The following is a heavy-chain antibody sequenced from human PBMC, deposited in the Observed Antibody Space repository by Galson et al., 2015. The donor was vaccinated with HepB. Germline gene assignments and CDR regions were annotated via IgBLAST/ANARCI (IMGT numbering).Heavy chain of an antibody. V-gene: IGHV1-69*13. Sequence: SVKVSCKASGGTFSSDANSWVRQAPGQGLEWMGGIIPIFGPANYAQKLQGRVTIPADESTSTAYMELSSLISEDTAVYYCASWYPGYGETPHFGGNDFDIWGQGTMVTVSS. D-gene: IGHD4-17*01. CDR3: ASWYPGYGETPHFGGNDFDI. CDR1: GGTFSSDA. J-gene: IGHJ3*02. CDR2: IIPIFGPA.